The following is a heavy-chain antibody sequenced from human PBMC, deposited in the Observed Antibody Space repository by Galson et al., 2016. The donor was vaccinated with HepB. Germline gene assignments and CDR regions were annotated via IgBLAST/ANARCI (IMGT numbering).Heavy chain of an antibody. CDR1: GFSFSDSY. Sequence: SLRLSCAASGFSFSDSYMNWIRQAPGKGLVWVSRISSDGSGTDYADSVKGRFTISRDNAKTTVYLQLNSVRVKDTALYYCATDTWGYYYGLDVWGQGTTVTVSS. CDR3: ATDTWGYYYGLDV. V-gene: IGHV3-74*01. D-gene: IGHD3-16*01. CDR2: ISSDGSGT. J-gene: IGHJ6*02.